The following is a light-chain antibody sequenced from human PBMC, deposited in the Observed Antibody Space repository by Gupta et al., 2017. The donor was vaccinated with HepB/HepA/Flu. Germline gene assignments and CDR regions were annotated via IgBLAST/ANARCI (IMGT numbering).Light chain of an antibody. V-gene: IGLV3-21*03. CDR2: DDS. CDR1: NIGIRS. J-gene: IGLJ3*02. CDR3: QVWDSSSEHWV. Sequence: SYVLTQPPSVSVAPGKTARITCGGNNIGIRSVHWYQQKPGQAPVLVVYDDSDRPPGIPERVSGSKSGNTATLTISRVEAGDEADYYCQVWDSSSEHWVFGGGTKVTGL.